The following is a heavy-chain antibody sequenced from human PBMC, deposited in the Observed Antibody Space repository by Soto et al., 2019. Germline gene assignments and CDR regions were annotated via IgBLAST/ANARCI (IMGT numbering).Heavy chain of an antibody. V-gene: IGHV5-51*01. CDR1: GYNFAGYW. J-gene: IGHJ4*02. CDR2: IYPSDSDT. D-gene: IGHD3-3*01. CDR3: ARGGVSTRTFDY. Sequence: GETLKISCKGSGYNFAGYWIAWVRQMPGKGLELMGIIYPSDSDTRYRPSFQGQVTISADKSISSAHLQWSSLRASDTAMYYCARGGVSTRTFDYWGQGAQVTVSS.